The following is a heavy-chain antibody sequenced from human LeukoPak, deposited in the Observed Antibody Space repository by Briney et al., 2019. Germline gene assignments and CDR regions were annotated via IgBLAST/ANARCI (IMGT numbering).Heavy chain of an antibody. J-gene: IGHJ4*02. Sequence: GESLQISCDASGYSFTNYWIGWVRQMPGQGMEWMRIIYPGDSETRYSPSFQSQDTISADQPISTAYLQRRSLRASHTAMYYCGRSPPSSYSAGTSTYPRHFDYGGQGTLVTVSS. CDR3: GRSPPSSYSAGTSTYPRHFDY. CDR2: IYPGDSET. V-gene: IGHV5-51*04. CDR1: GYSFTNYW. D-gene: IGHD2-15*01.